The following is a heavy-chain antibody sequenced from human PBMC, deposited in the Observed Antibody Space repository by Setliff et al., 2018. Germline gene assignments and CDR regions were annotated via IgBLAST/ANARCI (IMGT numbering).Heavy chain of an antibody. CDR3: ARTGTYRYFDY. V-gene: IGHV4-61*09. Sequence: SETLSLTCTVSDDSISSRHYYWSWIRQPAGKGLEWIGQIYTSWSSNYNPSLKGRASLSIDASKRQFSLKLRSVTAADTAVYYCARTGTYRYFDYWGQGILVTVSS. D-gene: IGHD1-1*01. J-gene: IGHJ4*02. CDR1: DDSISSRHYY. CDR2: IYTSWSS.